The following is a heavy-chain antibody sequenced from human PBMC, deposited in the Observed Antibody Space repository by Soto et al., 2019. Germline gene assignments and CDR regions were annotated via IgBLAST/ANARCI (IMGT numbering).Heavy chain of an antibody. J-gene: IGHJ4*02. CDR2: IFYSGST. Sequence: QVQLQESGPGLVKPSQTLSLTCTVSGGSISSGNYYWSWIRQPPGKGLEWIGFIFYSGSTYYNASLKSRFTISVDTSKNQFSLNLSFVTAADTAVYYCATMGTPATGLYYFDYWGQGTLVTVSS. D-gene: IGHD1-7*01. CDR1: GGSISSGNYY. V-gene: IGHV4-30-4*01. CDR3: ATMGTPATGLYYFDY.